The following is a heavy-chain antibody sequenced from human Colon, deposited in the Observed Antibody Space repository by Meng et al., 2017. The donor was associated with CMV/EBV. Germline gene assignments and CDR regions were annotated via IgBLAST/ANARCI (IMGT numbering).Heavy chain of an antibody. CDR1: EFSFATYA. Sequence: GESLRLSCEGSEFSFATYAMAWVRQAPGKGLEWVAGISGNGGSTYYADSVKGRFTISRDNSKNTLSLEMNSLRVEDTALYYCAKRGTGASYFAMDVWGQGTTVTVSS. CDR2: ISGNGGST. CDR3: AKRGTGASYFAMDV. J-gene: IGHJ6*02. D-gene: IGHD2/OR15-2a*01. V-gene: IGHV3-23*01.